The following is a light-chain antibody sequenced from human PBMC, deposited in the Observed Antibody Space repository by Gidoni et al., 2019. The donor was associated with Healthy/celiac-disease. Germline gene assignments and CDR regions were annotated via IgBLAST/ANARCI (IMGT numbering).Light chain of an antibody. J-gene: IGKJ2*01. V-gene: IGKV3-15*01. CDR1: QSVSSN. CDR3: QQYNNWPPYA. CDR2: GAS. Sequence: IVMTQSPATLSVSPGEGATVSCRASQSVSSNFTWYQQKPGQAPRLLIYGASTRATVIPARVSGSGSGTEFTLIISSLQSEDFAVYYCQQYNNWPPYAFXQXTKLEIK.